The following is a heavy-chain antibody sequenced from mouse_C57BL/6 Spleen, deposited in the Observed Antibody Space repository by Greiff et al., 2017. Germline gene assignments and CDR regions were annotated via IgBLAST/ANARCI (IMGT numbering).Heavy chain of an antibody. CDR1: GYTFTSYW. V-gene: IGHV1-69*01. J-gene: IGHJ2*01. CDR2: IDPSDSYT. D-gene: IGHD2-1*01. Sequence: VQLQQPGAELVMPGASVKLSCKASGYTFTSYWMHWVKQRPGQGLEWIGEIDPSDSYTNYNHKVKGKSTLTVDKSSSAAYMQLSSLTSEDSAVYYCARLDYYGNSGYFDYWGQGTTLTVSS. CDR3: ARLDYYGNSGYFDY.